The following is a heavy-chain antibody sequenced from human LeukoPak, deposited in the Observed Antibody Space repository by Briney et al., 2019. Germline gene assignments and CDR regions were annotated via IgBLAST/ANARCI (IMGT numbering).Heavy chain of an antibody. CDR2: FDPEDGET. J-gene: IGHJ5*02. Sequence: ASVKVSCKVSGYTLTELSMHWVRQAPGKGLEWMGGFDPEDGETIYAQKFQGRVTMTEDTSTDTAYMELSSLRSEDTAVYYCATGSYYYDGSGYLYWFDPWGQGTLVTVSS. CDR3: ATGSYYYDGSGYLYWFDP. V-gene: IGHV1-24*01. CDR1: GYTLTELS. D-gene: IGHD3-22*01.